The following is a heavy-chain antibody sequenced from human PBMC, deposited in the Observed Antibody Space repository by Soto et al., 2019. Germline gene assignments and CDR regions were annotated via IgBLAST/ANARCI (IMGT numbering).Heavy chain of an antibody. CDR3: ARVRYYDSGSSINWFAP. V-gene: IGHV3-11*01. Sequence: QVQLVESGGGLVKPGGSLRLSCAASGFTFSDYYMSWIRQAPGKGLEWVSYISSRGSTISYADPVKGRFTISRDNAKNSRYLQMNSLRAEDTAVYYSARVRYYDSGSSINWFAPWGQGTLVTVSS. CDR2: ISSRGSTI. D-gene: IGHD3-10*01. CDR1: GFTFSDYY. J-gene: IGHJ5*02.